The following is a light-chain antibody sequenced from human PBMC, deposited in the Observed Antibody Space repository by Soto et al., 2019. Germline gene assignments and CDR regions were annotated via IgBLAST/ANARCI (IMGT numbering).Light chain of an antibody. CDR2: KSS. CDR3: QKYNSAPQT. V-gene: IGKV1-5*03. Sequence: DIQMTQSPSTLSASEGDRVTISCRASQSVSIWLAWYQQKPGRAPKLLIYKSSILESGVPSRFSGSGSGTDFTLTISSLQPEDVATYYCQKYNSAPQTFGQGTKVDIK. J-gene: IGKJ1*01. CDR1: QSVSIW.